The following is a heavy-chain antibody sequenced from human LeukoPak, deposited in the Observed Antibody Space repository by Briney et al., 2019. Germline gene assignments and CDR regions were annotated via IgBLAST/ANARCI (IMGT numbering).Heavy chain of an antibody. J-gene: IGHJ3*02. CDR1: AYSFTSYW. D-gene: IGHD6-13*01. V-gene: IGHV5-51*01. CDR3: ARRLAATTPGTFDI. CDR2: IYPGDSDT. Sequence: GESLKISCKGSAYSFTSYWIVWVRQMPGKGLEWMGIIYPGDSDTRYSPSFQGQVTISADKSISTAYLQWSSLKASDTAMYYCARRLAATTPGTFDIWGQGTMVTASS.